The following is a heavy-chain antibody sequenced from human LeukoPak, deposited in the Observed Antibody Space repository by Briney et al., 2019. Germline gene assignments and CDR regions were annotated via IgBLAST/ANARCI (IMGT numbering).Heavy chain of an antibody. CDR3: AKDLYIVVVPAAFDY. J-gene: IGHJ4*02. CDR1: GFTVSSNY. Sequence: GGSLRLSCAASGFTVSSNYMSWVRQAPGKGLEWVSVIYSGGSTYYADSVKGRFTISRDNSKNTLYLQMNSLRAEDTALYYCAKDLYIVVVPAAFDYWGQGTLVTVSS. D-gene: IGHD2-2*01. V-gene: IGHV3-53*05. CDR2: IYSGGST.